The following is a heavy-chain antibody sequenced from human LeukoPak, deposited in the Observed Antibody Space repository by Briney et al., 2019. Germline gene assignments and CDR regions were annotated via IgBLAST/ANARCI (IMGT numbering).Heavy chain of an antibody. CDR3: ARAAPWFGEFDAFDI. J-gene: IGHJ3*02. D-gene: IGHD3-10*01. CDR1: GGSTSSYY. CDR2: IYYSGST. Sequence: SETLSLTCTVSGGSTSSYYWSWIRQPPGKGLEWIGYIYYSGSTNYNPSLKSRVTISVDTSKNQFSLKLSSVTAADTAVYYCARAAPWFGEFDAFDIWGQGTMVTVSS. V-gene: IGHV4-59*01.